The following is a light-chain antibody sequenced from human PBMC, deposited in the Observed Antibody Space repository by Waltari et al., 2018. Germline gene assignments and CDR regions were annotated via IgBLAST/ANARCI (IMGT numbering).Light chain of an antibody. J-gene: IGKJ4*01. V-gene: IGKV1-5*03. CDR2: KAS. CDR1: QSISHW. Sequence: DIQMTQSPSTLSASVGDRVTITCRASQSISHWLAWYQQKPGKATKLLISKASSLEKEVPSRFSGSVSRTECTLTITNLQPDDFATFYCQRYEDYPPTFGGGTKVEIK. CDR3: QRYEDYPPT.